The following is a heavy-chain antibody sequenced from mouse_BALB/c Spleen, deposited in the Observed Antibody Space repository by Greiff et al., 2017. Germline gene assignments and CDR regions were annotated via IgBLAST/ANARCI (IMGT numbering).Heavy chain of an antibody. V-gene: IGHV5-17*02. D-gene: IGHD2-4*01. CDR1: GFTFSSFG. Sequence: EVQLVESGGGLVQPGGSRKLSCAASGFTFSSFGMHWVRQAPEKGLEWVAYISSGSSTIYYADTVKGRFTISRDNPKNTLFLQMTSLRSEDTAMYYCARRYDYDYAMDDWGQGTSVTVSS. J-gene: IGHJ4*01. CDR3: ARRYDYDYAMDD. CDR2: ISSGSSTI.